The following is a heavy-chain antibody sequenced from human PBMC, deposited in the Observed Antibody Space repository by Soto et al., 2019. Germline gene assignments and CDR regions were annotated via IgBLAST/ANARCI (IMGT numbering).Heavy chain of an antibody. CDR3: ARDQGEELAPRWYFDL. V-gene: IGHV1-3*01. CDR1: GYSFSKDV. D-gene: IGHD5-12*01. CDR2: INAGYGNT. J-gene: IGHJ2*01. Sequence: QVHLVQSGAEVKKPGASVKVACKASGYSFSKDVIHWVRQAPGQRLEWMGWINAGYGNTKYSQNFQGRVTITRDTSASTAYMELSSLTSEDTAVYYCARDQGEELAPRWYFDLWGRGTLVTVSS.